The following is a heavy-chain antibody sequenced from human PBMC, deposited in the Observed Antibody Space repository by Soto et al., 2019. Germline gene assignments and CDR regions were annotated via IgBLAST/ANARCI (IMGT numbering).Heavy chain of an antibody. CDR1: GYSFTSYW. CDR3: ARCGTSIAARQRGDYYYGMDV. Sequence: GESLKISCKGSGYSFTSYWIGWVRQMPGKGLEWMGIIYPGDSDTRYSPSFQGQVTISADKSISTAYLQWSSLKASDTAMYYCARCGTSIAARQRGDYYYGMDVWGQGTTVTVSS. V-gene: IGHV5-51*01. J-gene: IGHJ6*02. D-gene: IGHD6-6*01. CDR2: IYPGDSDT.